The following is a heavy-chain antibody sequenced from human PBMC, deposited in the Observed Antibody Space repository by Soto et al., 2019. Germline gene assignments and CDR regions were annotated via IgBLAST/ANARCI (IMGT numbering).Heavy chain of an antibody. J-gene: IGHJ6*02. CDR3: AKDLCPITPHQVKTITVTTCHYYYGMDV. CDR2: ISYDGSNK. Sequence: QVQLVESGGGVVQPGRSLRLSCAASGFTFSSYGMHWVRQAPGKGLEWGAVISYDGSNKYYADSVKGRFTISRDNSKNTLYLHMNSLRAEDTAVYYCAKDLCPITPHQVKTITVTTCHYYYGMDVWGQGTTVTVSS. V-gene: IGHV3-30*18. D-gene: IGHD4-17*01. CDR1: GFTFSSYG.